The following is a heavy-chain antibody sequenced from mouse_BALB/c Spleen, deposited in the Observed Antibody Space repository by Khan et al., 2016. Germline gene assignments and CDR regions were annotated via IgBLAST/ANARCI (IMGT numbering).Heavy chain of an antibody. CDR1: GFTFSDYY. CDR3: AREGLRRGFAY. J-gene: IGHJ3*01. D-gene: IGHD2-4*01. V-gene: IGHV5-4*02. Sequence: LVESGGGLVKPGGSLKLSCAASGFTFSDYYMYWVRQTPEKRLEWVATISDGGSYTYYPDSVKGRFTISRDNAKNNLYLQMGSLKSEDTAMXYCAREGLRRGFAYWGQGTLVTVSA. CDR2: ISDGGSYT.